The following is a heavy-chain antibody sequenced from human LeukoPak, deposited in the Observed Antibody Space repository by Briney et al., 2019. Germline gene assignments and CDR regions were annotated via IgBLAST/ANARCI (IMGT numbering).Heavy chain of an antibody. CDR2: IYYSGST. D-gene: IGHD3-16*01. Sequence: SETLSLTCTVSGGSISSYYWSWIRQPPGKGLEWIGYIYYSGSTNYNPSLKSRVTISVDTSKNQFSLKLSSVTAADTAVYYCARDRGAFRGASYNWFDPWGQGTLVTVSS. J-gene: IGHJ5*02. V-gene: IGHV4-59*01. CDR1: GGSISSYY. CDR3: ARDRGAFRGASYNWFDP.